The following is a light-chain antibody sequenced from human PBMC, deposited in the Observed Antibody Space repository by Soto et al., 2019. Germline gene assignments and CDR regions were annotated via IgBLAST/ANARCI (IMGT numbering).Light chain of an antibody. CDR2: DAS. CDR3: QQYNSYPWT. V-gene: IGKV1-5*01. Sequence: VHMTQSPSSLSASVGDRVTITCRASQSISSYLNWYQQKPGKAPKLLIYDASSLESGVPSRFSGSGSGTEFTLTITSLQPDDFATYYCQQYNSYPWTFGQGTKVDNK. J-gene: IGKJ1*01. CDR1: QSISSY.